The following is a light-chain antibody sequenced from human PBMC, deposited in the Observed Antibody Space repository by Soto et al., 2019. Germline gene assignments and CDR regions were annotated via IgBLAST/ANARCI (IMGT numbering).Light chain of an antibody. J-gene: IGKJ3*01. CDR2: KAS. CDR3: QEYGNPL. V-gene: IGKV1-5*03. CDR1: QSISSW. Sequence: DIQMTQSPSTLSASVGDRVTVTCRASQSISSWLAWYQQKPGKAPKLLIYKASSLESGVPSRFSGSGSGTEFTLTISSLEPEDFAVYYCQEYGNPLFGPGTKVDI.